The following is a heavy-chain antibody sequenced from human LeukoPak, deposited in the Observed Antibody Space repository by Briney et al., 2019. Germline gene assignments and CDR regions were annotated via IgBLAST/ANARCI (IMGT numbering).Heavy chain of an antibody. CDR3: ATGPVTTPASDAFDV. V-gene: IGHV1-24*01. Sequence: ASVKVSCKVSGYTLTELSMHWVRQAPGKGLEWMGGFDPEDGETIYAQKFQGRVTMTEDTSTDTAYMELSSLRSEDTAVYYCATGPVTTPASDAFDVWGQGTMVTVSS. CDR2: FDPEDGET. D-gene: IGHD4-17*01. J-gene: IGHJ3*01. CDR1: GYTLTELS.